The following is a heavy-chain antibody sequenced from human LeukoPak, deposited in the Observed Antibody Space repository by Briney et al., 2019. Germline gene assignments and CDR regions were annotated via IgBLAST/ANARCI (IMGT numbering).Heavy chain of an antibody. J-gene: IGHJ4*02. CDR2: ISYDGSAK. CDR3: AKDQRWESPHYLDS. D-gene: IGHD1-26*01. V-gene: IGHV3-30-3*01. Sequence: GGSLRLSCAASGFTFSTYAIHWVRQAPGKGLEWVAVISYDGSAKYYADSVKGRLSISRDNSKNTVYLQINSLRGDDTAVFYCAKDQRWESPHYLDSWGQGTLVTVSS. CDR1: GFTFSTYA.